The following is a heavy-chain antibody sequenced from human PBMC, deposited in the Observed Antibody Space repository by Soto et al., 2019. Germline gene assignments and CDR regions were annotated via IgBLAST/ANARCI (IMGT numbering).Heavy chain of an antibody. Sequence: EVQLVESGGGLVQPGGSLRLSCAASGFTFSSYWMSWVRQAPGKGLEWVANIKQDGSEKYYVDSVKGRFTISRDNAKNSLYLQMNSLRAEDTAVYYCARDFFEPYSIVVVVAATPDAFDIWGQGTMVTVSS. V-gene: IGHV3-7*01. CDR1: GFTFSSYW. CDR2: IKQDGSEK. J-gene: IGHJ3*02. CDR3: ARDFFEPYSIVVVVAATPDAFDI. D-gene: IGHD2-15*01.